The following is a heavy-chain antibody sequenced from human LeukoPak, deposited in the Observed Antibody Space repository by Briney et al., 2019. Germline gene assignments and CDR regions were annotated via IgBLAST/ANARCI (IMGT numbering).Heavy chain of an antibody. Sequence: SETLSLTCTVSGGSISSSSYYWGWIRQPPGKGLEWIGSIYYSGSTYYNPSLKSRVTISVDTSKNQFSLKLSSVTAADTAVYYCARAPDYGANDYWGQGTLVTVSS. CDR3: ARAPDYGANDY. CDR1: GGSISSSSYY. D-gene: IGHD4/OR15-4a*01. V-gene: IGHV4-39*07. J-gene: IGHJ4*02. CDR2: IYYSGST.